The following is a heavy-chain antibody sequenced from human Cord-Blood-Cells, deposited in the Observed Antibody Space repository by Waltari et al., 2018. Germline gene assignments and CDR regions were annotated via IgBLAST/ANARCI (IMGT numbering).Heavy chain of an antibody. CDR3: ARERVAAAGDY. D-gene: IGHD6-13*01. CDR1: GYSISSGYY. J-gene: IGHJ4*02. CDR2: IYHSGST. Sequence: QVQLQESGPGLVKPAETLSLTCTVSGYSISSGYYWGGIRQPPGKGLEWIGSIYHSGSTYCNPALKSRVTKSVDPSKTQFALKLSSVTAADSAVYYCARERVAAAGDYWGQETLVTVSS. V-gene: IGHV4-38-2*02.